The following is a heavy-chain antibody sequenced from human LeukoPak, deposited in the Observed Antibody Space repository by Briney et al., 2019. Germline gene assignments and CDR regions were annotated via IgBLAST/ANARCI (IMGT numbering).Heavy chain of an antibody. Sequence: PSETLSLTCTVSGGSISSGGYYWSWIRQHPGKGLEWIGYIYYSGSTYYNPSLKSRVTISVDTSKNQFSLKLSSVTAADTAVYYCARASDIVVVPAAITDSGFDYWGQGTLVTVSS. CDR2: IYYSGST. V-gene: IGHV4-31*03. CDR1: GGSISSGGYY. D-gene: IGHD2-2*01. CDR3: ARASDIVVVPAAITDSGFDY. J-gene: IGHJ4*02.